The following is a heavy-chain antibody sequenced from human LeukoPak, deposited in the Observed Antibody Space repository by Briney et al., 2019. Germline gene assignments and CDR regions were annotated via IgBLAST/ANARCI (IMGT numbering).Heavy chain of an antibody. V-gene: IGHV4-59*01. J-gene: IGHJ6*02. CDR3: ARDYYGSGTYYNGYYYYAMDV. CDR2: IYDTGST. D-gene: IGHD3-10*01. Sequence: ASETLSFTCTVSGGSISSYYWSWIRQPPGKGLEWIGYIYDTGSTKYNPSLKNRVTISVDTSKNQFSLRLSSVTAADTAVYYCARDYYGSGTYYNGYYYYAMDVWGQGTTVTVSS. CDR1: GGSISSYY.